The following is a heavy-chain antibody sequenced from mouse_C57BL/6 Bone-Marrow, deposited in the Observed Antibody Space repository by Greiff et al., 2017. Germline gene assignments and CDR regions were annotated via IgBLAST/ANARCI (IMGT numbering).Heavy chain of an antibody. CDR3: TRPPYYSNYGDAMDY. CDR1: GYTFTSYW. Sequence: VQLQQSGTVLARPGASVKMSCKTSGYTFTSYWMHWVKQRPGQGLEWIGAIYPGNSDTSYNQKFKGKAKLTAVTSASTAYMELSSLTNEDSAVYYYTRPPYYSNYGDAMDYWGQGTSVTVSS. CDR2: IYPGNSDT. J-gene: IGHJ4*01. V-gene: IGHV1-5*01. D-gene: IGHD2-5*01.